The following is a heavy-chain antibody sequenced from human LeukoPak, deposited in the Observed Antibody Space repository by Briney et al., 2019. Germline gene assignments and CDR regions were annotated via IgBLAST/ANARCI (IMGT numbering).Heavy chain of an antibody. CDR2: INPNNGGT. Sequence: ASVKVSCKASGYTFTAYYMHWVRQAPGQGLEWMGRINPNNGGTNYAQNFQGRVTMTRDTSISTAYMELSRLRSDDTAVYYCATTSGYFYYWGQGTLVTVSS. CDR1: GYTFTAYY. D-gene: IGHD1-26*01. J-gene: IGHJ4*02. CDR3: ATTSGYFYY. V-gene: IGHV1-2*06.